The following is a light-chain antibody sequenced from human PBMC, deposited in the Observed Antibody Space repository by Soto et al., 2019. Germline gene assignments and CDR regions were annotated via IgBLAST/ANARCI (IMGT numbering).Light chain of an antibody. J-gene: IGLJ1*01. V-gene: IGLV2-14*01. CDR2: EVS. CDR3: SSYISSSTLV. Sequence: QSVLTQPASVSGPPGQLITISCTGTSSDVGAYNYVSWYQQHPGKAPKLMIYEVSNRPSGVSNRFSGSKSGNMASLTISGLQAEDEADYYCSSYISSSTLVFGTGTKVTVL. CDR1: SSDVGAYNY.